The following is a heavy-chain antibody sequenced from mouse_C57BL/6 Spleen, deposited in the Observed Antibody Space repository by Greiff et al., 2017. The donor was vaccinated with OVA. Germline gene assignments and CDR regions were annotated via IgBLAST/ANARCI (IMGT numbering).Heavy chain of an antibody. J-gene: IGHJ1*03. CDR2: ISSGSSTI. CDR3: ARREVVPYWYFDV. Sequence: DVKLVESGGGLVKPGGSLKLSCAASGFTFSDYGMHWVRQAPEKGLEWVAYISSGSSTIYYADTVKGRFTISRDNAKNNLFLQMTSLRSEDTAMYYCARREVVPYWYFDVWGTGTTVTVSS. V-gene: IGHV5-17*01. CDR1: GFTFSDYG. D-gene: IGHD1-1*01.